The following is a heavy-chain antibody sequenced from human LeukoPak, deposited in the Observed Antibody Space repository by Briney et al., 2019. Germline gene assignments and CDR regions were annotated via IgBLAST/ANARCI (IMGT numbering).Heavy chain of an antibody. CDR3: AKDLEDSSSFYYYYYYGMDV. D-gene: IGHD6-13*01. J-gene: IGHJ6*02. V-gene: IGHV3-23*01. CDR2: ISGSGLYT. Sequence: PGGALRLSCAASGFTFTSYAMSWVRQAPGKGLERVSTISGSGLYTYYADSVKGRFTISRDNSKNTLYLQMNSLRAEDTAVYYCAKDLEDSSSFYYYYYYGMDVWGQGTTVTVSS. CDR1: GFTFTSYA.